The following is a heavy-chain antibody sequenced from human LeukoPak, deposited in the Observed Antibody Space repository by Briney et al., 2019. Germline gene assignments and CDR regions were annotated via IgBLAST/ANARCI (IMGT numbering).Heavy chain of an antibody. CDR3: ARGGYYYDSGGYSASFDY. CDR1: GGTFSSYA. D-gene: IGHD3-22*01. CDR2: IIPIFGTA. Sequence: SVKVSRKASGGTFSSYAFSWVRQAPGQGLEWMGGIIPIFGTASYAQEFQGRVTITTDESTSTAYMELSSLRSEDTAVYYCARGGYYYDSGGYSASFDYWGQGTLVTVSS. J-gene: IGHJ4*02. V-gene: IGHV1-69*05.